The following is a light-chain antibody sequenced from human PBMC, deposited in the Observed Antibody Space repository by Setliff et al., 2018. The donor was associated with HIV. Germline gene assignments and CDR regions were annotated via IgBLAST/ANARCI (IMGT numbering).Light chain of an antibody. V-gene: IGLV2-18*02. CDR2: EVS. CDR1: SSDVGSYNR. J-gene: IGLJ2*01. Sequence: QSALTQPPSVSGSPGQSLTISCTGTSSDVGSYNRVSWYQQPPGTAPKLLIYEVSNRPSGVPDRFSGSRSGNTASLTISGLQAEDEADYYCSSYTSSSTFFVVFCGGTKVTV. CDR3: SSYTSSSTFFVV.